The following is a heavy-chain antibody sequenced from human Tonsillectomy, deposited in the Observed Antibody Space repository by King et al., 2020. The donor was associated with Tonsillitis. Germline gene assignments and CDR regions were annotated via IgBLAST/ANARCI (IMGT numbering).Heavy chain of an antibody. J-gene: IGHJ4*02. CDR2: TFYRSKWYN. Sequence: VQLQQSGPGQVKPSQTLSLTCAISGDSVSSNSAAWNWLRQSPSRGLEWLGRTFYRSKWYNDYAVSVKSRISINPDTSKNQFSLQLSSVTPEDTAVYYCARGSLIHDYFDYWGQGTLVTVSS. CDR3: ARGSLIHDYFDY. V-gene: IGHV6-1*01. CDR1: GDSVSSNSAA.